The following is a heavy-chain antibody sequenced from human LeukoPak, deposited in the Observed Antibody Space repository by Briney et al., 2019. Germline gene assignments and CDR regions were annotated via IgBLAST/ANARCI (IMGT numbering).Heavy chain of an antibody. J-gene: IGHJ5*02. Sequence: SETLSLTCTVSGGSISSYYWSWIRQPPGKGLEWIGYIYYNEYTNYNPSLKSRVTISVDTSKNQFSLKLSSVTAADTAVYYCARDPSPFYSGSYLGFDPWGQGTLVTVSS. D-gene: IGHD1-26*01. V-gene: IGHV4-59*01. CDR2: IYYNEYT. CDR1: GGSISSYY. CDR3: ARDPSPFYSGSYLGFDP.